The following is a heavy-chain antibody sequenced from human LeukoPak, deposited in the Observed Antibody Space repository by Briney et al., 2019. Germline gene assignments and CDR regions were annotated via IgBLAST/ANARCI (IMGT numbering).Heavy chain of an antibody. V-gene: IGHV4-30-2*01. CDR3: ARANEETDFWSGYYHDY. D-gene: IGHD3-3*01. CDR2: IYHSGST. CDR1: GGSISSGGYS. Sequence: SETLSLTCAVSGGSISSGGYSWSWIRQPPGKGLEWIGYIYHSGSTYYNPSLKSRVTISVDRSKNQLSLKLSSVTAADTAVYYCARANEETDFWSGYYHDYWGQGTLVTVSS. J-gene: IGHJ4*02.